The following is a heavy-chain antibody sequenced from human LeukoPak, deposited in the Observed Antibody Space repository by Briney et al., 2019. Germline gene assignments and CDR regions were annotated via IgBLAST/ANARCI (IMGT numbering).Heavy chain of an antibody. CDR2: ICYDGSNK. J-gene: IGHJ4*02. CDR3: ASSGSYRFDY. V-gene: IGHV3-33*01. Sequence: GGSLRLSCAASGFTFSSYGMHWVRQARGKGLEWEAVICYDGSNKYYADSVKGRFTISRDNSKNTLYLQMNSLRAEDTAVYYCASSGSYRFDYWGQGTLVTVSS. D-gene: IGHD1-26*01. CDR1: GFTFSSYG.